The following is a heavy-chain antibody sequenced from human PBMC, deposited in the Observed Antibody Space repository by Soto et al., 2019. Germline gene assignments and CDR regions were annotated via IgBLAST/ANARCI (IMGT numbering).Heavy chain of an antibody. D-gene: IGHD6-13*01. CDR1: GGSISSYY. Sequence: TSETLSLTCTVSGGSISSYYWSWIRQPPGKGLEWIGYIYFRGTTNYNPSLKSRVTMSADTSKNQFSLKLSSVTAADTAVYYCARHDSSSWYLDYWGQGTLVTVSS. J-gene: IGHJ4*02. CDR2: IYFRGTT. V-gene: IGHV4-59*08. CDR3: ARHDSSSWYLDY.